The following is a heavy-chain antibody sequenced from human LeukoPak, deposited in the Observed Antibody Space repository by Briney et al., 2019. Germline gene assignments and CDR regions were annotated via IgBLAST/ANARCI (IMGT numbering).Heavy chain of an antibody. J-gene: IGHJ4*02. CDR3: AYQREDYYDSSGLFDY. V-gene: IGHV3-23*01. CDR2: ISGSGGST. CDR1: GCTFSSYA. D-gene: IGHD3-22*01. Sequence: GGSLRVSCAASGCTFSSYAMSWLHQAPRKGLTWVSSISGSGGSTYNADSVKCRFTISRVNSKNTLYLQMNSLRAEDTAVYYCAYQREDYYDSSGLFDYWGQGTLVTVSS.